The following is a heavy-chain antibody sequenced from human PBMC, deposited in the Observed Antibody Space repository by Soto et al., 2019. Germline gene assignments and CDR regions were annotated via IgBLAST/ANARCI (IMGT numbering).Heavy chain of an antibody. D-gene: IGHD6-19*01. Sequence: EVQLLESGGGLVQPGGSLRLSCAASGFTFSDYAMSWVRQAPGKGLEWVSAIDGSSATTNYADSVKGRFTISRDNSKNTLYLQMNSLRAEDTAVYYCAKVPAVAGGYWGQGTLVTVSS. CDR3: AKVPAVAGGY. CDR2: IDGSSATT. V-gene: IGHV3-23*01. CDR1: GFTFSDYA. J-gene: IGHJ4*02.